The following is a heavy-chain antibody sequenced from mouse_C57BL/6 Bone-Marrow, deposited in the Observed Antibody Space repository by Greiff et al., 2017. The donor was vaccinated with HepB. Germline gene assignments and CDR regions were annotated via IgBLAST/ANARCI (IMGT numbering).Heavy chain of an antibody. CDR1: GYTFTDYY. Sequence: VQLQQSGPELVKPGASVKISCKASGYTFTDYYMNWVKQSHGKSLEWIGDINPNNGGTSYNQKFKGKATLTVDKSSSTAYMELRSLTSEDSAVYYCARFGSSLFDYWGQGTTLTVSS. CDR3: ARFGSSLFDY. D-gene: IGHD1-1*01. J-gene: IGHJ2*01. CDR2: INPNNGGT. V-gene: IGHV1-26*01.